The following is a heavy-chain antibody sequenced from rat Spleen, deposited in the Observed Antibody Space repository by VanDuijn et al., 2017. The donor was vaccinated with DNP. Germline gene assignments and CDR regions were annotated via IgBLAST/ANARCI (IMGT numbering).Heavy chain of an antibody. J-gene: IGHJ4*01. V-gene: IGHV5-58*01. CDR2: IKTGGST. Sequence: EVQLVETGGGLVQPGGSLKLSCVASGFTFSNYWMYWIRQAPGKGLEWVASIKTGGSTSYRDSVKGRFTISRDNAKSTLYLQMNSLRSEDTATYYCATHKGASSSYALDAWGQGTSVTVSS. CDR3: ATHKGASSSYALDA. CDR1: GFTFSNYW. D-gene: IGHD1-11*01.